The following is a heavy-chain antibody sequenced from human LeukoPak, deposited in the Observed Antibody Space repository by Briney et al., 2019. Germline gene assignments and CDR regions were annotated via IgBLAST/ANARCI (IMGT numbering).Heavy chain of an antibody. CDR1: GFTFSSYE. V-gene: IGHV3-48*03. D-gene: IGHD6-6*01. J-gene: IGHJ4*02. CDR2: ISSSGSTI. CDR3: ARSADSSSSISISPFDY. Sequence: GGSLRLSCAASGFTFSSYEMNWVRQAPGKGLEWVSYISSSGSTIYYADSVKGRFTISRDNAKNSLYLQMNSLRAEDTAVYYCARSADSSSSISISPFDYWGQGTQITVSS.